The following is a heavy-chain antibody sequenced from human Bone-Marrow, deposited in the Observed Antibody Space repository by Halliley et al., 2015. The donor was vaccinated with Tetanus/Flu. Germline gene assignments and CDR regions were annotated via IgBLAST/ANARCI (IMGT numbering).Heavy chain of an antibody. CDR3: AKGRPEGLSRGIDY. CDR1: GGPIISSNCY. D-gene: IGHD3-10*01. V-gene: IGHV4-39*01. Sequence: LRLSCTVSGGPIISSNCYWGWIRQPPGKGLEWIGSMFSSGSTNYNPSLKSRVTISVDTSKNQFSLKLASVTAADSAVYYCAKGRPEGLSRGIDYWGQGTLVTVSS. CDR2: MFSSGST. J-gene: IGHJ4*02.